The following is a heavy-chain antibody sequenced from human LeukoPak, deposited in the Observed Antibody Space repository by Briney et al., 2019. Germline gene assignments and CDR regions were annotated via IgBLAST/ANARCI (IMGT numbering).Heavy chain of an antibody. Sequence: PSETLSLTCTVSGGSITTVPGGPYRNSGYYWGWIRQPPGKGLEWIASINYREDTFYNPSLKGRVTISVDTSKNQFSLKLSSVTAADTAVYYCARRQLTINWFDPWGQGTLVTVSS. CDR2: INYREDT. CDR3: ARRQLTINWFDP. D-gene: IGHD4/OR15-4a*01. J-gene: IGHJ5*02. CDR1: GGSITTVPGGPYRNSGYY. V-gene: IGHV4-39*01.